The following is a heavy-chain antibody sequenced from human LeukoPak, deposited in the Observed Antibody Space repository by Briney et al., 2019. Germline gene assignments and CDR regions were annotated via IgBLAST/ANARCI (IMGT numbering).Heavy chain of an antibody. Sequence: TSETLSLTCTVSGGSISSYYWSWIRQPAGKGLEWIGRIYTSGSTNYNPSLKSRVTMSVDTSKNQFSLKLSSVTAADTAVYYCARVVGYDILTGYSTPLTDWGQGTLVTVSS. V-gene: IGHV4-4*07. J-gene: IGHJ4*02. CDR1: GGSISSYY. CDR3: ARVVGYDILTGYSTPLTD. D-gene: IGHD3-9*01. CDR2: IYTSGST.